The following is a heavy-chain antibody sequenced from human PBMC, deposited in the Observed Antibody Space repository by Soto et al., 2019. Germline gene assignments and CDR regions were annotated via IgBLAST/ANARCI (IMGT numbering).Heavy chain of an antibody. CDR3: ARGGYYNAGVRSYGMDV. Sequence: GGSLRLSCAASGFTVSSNHLTWVRQAPGKGLEWVSILYSDSSTYYAGSVKGRFTISRDNSKNTLYLQLNNLRAEDTAVYYCARGGYYNAGVRSYGMDVWGQGTTVTVSS. D-gene: IGHD3-22*01. V-gene: IGHV3-53*01. J-gene: IGHJ6*02. CDR1: GFTVSSNH. CDR2: LYSDSST.